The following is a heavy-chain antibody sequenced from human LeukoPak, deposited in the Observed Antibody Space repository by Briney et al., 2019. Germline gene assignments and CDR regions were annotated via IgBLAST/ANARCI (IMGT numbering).Heavy chain of an antibody. CDR1: GYSISSGYY. V-gene: IGHV4-38-2*02. CDR2: IYYSGST. Sequence: SETLSLTCTVSGYSISSGYYWGWIRQPPGKGLEWIGSIYYSGSTYYNPSLKSRVTISVDTSKNQFSLKLSSVTAADTAVYYCARIVTYYYDSSGPNFDYWGQGTLVTVSS. J-gene: IGHJ4*02. CDR3: ARIVTYYYDSSGPNFDY. D-gene: IGHD3-22*01.